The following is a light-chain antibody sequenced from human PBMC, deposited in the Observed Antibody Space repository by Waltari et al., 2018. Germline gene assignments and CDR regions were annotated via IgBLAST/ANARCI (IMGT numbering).Light chain of an antibody. CDR3: QQRSNWRFT. V-gene: IGKV3-11*01. CDR1: QSVSSY. J-gene: IGKJ3*01. CDR2: DAS. Sequence: EIVLTQSPATLSLSPGERATLSCRASQSVSSYLAWYQQKPGQAPRLLIYDASNRATGIPARFSGSGSGTDFTLTIRSLEPEDFAVYYCQQRSNWRFTFGPGTKVDIK.